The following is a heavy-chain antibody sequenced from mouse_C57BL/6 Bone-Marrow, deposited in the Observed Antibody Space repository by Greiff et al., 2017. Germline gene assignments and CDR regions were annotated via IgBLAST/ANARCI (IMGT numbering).Heavy chain of an antibody. J-gene: IGHJ4*01. V-gene: IGHV1-5*01. CDR2: IYPGNSDT. CDR3: TTMVTTGEDYYYAMDY. Sequence: EVQVVESGTVLARPGASVKMSCKTSGYTFTSYWMHWVKQRPGQGLEWIGAIYPGNSDTSYNQKFKGKAKLTAVTSASTAYMELSSLTNEDSAVYYCTTMVTTGEDYYYAMDYWGQGTSVTVSS. CDR1: GYTFTSYW. D-gene: IGHD2-2*01.